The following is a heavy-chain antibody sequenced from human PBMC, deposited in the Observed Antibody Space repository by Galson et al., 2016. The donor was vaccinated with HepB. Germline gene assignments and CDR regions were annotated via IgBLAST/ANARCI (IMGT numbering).Heavy chain of an antibody. D-gene: IGHD6-19*01. J-gene: IGHJ4*02. CDR1: GFTVSSKY. CDR2: IYSGGST. V-gene: IGHV3-53*01. Sequence: SLRLSCAASGFTVSSKYMSWVRQAPGKGLEWVSVIYSGGSTYYTDSVKGRFTISRDNAKNSLYLQMNSLRAEDTAVYSCARDQTHGDSRAWYDALDYWGRGILVTVSS. CDR3: ARDQTHGDSRAWYDALDY.